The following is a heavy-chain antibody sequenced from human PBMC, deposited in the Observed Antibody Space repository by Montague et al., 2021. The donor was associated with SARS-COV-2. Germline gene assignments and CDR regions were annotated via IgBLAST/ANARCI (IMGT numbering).Heavy chain of an antibody. CDR2: IYYSGST. V-gene: IGHV4-59*01. CDR3: ARIWYSSGYQGIYYFDY. Sequence: SETLSLTCTVPGGSISSYYWSWIRQPPGKGLEWIGYIYYSGSTNYNPSLKSRVTISVDTSKNQFSLKLSSVTAADTAVYYCARIWYSSGYQGIYYFDYWGQGTLVTVSS. D-gene: IGHD3-22*01. J-gene: IGHJ4*02. CDR1: GGSISSYY.